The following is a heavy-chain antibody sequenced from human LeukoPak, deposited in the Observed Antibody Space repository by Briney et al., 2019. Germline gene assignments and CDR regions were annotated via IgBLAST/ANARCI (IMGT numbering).Heavy chain of an antibody. CDR2: ISGSGGST. V-gene: IGHV3-23*01. CDR1: GFTFSSYA. CDR3: AKRLTGSGYSYYFDY. J-gene: IGHJ4*02. Sequence: TGGSLRLSCAASGFTFSSYAMSWVRQAPGKGLEWVSAISGSGGSTYYADSVKGRFTISRDNSKNTLYLQMNSLRAEDTAVYYCAKRLTGSGYSYYFDYWGQGTLVTVSS. D-gene: IGHD3-3*01.